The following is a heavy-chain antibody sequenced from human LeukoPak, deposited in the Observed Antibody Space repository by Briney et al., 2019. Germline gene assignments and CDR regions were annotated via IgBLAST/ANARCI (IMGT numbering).Heavy chain of an antibody. CDR2: IIPILGIA. D-gene: IGHD3-16*01. Sequence: SVKVSCKASGYTFTSYGISWVRQAPGQGLEWMGRIIPILGIANYAQKFQGRVTITADKSTSTAYMELSSLRSEDTAVYYCARYGGGGAFDIWGQGTMVTVSS. CDR3: ARYGGGGAFDI. J-gene: IGHJ3*02. CDR1: GYTFTSYG. V-gene: IGHV1-69*04.